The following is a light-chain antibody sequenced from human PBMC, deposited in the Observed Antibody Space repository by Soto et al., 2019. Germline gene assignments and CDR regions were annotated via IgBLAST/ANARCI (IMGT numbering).Light chain of an antibody. CDR2: AAS. CDR1: QSVSSY. Sequence: EIVLTQSPATLSSSLGDSVTLSCRASQSVSSYLDWYQQKPGQAPKVLIYAASNWASGIPSRFSGSGSGTDFTLSISRLQPEDFAIYYCPQRNNSPPTFGQGTRLEIK. J-gene: IGKJ5*01. V-gene: IGKV3-11*01. CDR3: PQRNNSPPT.